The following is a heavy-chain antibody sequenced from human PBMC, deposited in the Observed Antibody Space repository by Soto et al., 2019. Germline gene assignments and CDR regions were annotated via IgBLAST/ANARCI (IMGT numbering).Heavy chain of an antibody. Sequence: SETLSLTCTVSGGSISSGGYYWSWIRQHPGKGLEWIGYIYYSGSTYYNPSLKSRVTISVDTSKNQFSLKLSSVTAADTAVYYCARNYSPRSSRYYYYGMDVWGQGTTDTVSS. D-gene: IGHD4-4*01. CDR1: GGSISSGGYY. J-gene: IGHJ6*02. V-gene: IGHV4-31*03. CDR3: ARNYSPRSSRYYYYGMDV. CDR2: IYYSGST.